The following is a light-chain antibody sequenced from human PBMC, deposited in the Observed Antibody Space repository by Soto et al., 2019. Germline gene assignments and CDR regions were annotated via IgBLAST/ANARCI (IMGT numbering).Light chain of an antibody. Sequence: EIVMAQSPATLSVSPGEGATLSCRASQTVSSNLAWYQQRPGQAPRLPIYGASTRATGVPARFSGSGSGKDFTFTISSLQSEDFAVYYCQQYNNWPLTFGQGTRLEIK. CDR3: QQYNNWPLT. J-gene: IGKJ5*01. V-gene: IGKV3-15*01. CDR2: GAS. CDR1: QTVSSN.